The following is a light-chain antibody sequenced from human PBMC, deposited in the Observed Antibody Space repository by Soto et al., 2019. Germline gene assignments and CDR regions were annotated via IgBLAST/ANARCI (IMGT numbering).Light chain of an antibody. Sequence: EIVLTQSPATLSVSPGERATLSCRASQSVRSNLAWYQQKPGQGPRLLIFGASTRATNIPARFSGSGSGTEFTLTISSLQPDDFATYYCQQYNSYSWTFGQGTKV. CDR2: GAS. J-gene: IGKJ1*01. V-gene: IGKV3-15*01. CDR3: QQYNSYSWT. CDR1: QSVRSN.